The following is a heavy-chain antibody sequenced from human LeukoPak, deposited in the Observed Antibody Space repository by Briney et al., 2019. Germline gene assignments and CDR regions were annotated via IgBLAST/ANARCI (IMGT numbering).Heavy chain of an antibody. CDR1: GFTFSSYG. J-gene: IGHJ4*02. Sequence: GGSLRLSCAASGFTFSSYGMHWVRQAPGKGLEWVAVISYDGSNKYYADSVKGRFTISRDNSKNTLYLQMNSLRAEDTAVYYCAKDLPPFTVTPDCYFDYWGRGTLVTVSS. D-gene: IGHD4-17*01. CDR3: AKDLPPFTVTPDCYFDY. V-gene: IGHV3-30*18. CDR2: ISYDGSNK.